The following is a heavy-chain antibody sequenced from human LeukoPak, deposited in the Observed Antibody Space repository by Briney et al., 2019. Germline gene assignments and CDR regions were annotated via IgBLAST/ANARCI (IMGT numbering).Heavy chain of an antibody. Sequence: PVGSLRLSCAASGFTFSSYSMNWVRQAPGKGLECVSSISSSSSYIYYADSVKGRFTISRDNAKNSLYLQMHSLRAEDTAVYYCAREGYDSSGYYSGPPPIDYWGQGTLVTVSS. CDR2: ISSSSSYI. V-gene: IGHV3-21*01. CDR1: GFTFSSYS. J-gene: IGHJ4*02. D-gene: IGHD3-22*01. CDR3: AREGYDSSGYYSGPPPIDY.